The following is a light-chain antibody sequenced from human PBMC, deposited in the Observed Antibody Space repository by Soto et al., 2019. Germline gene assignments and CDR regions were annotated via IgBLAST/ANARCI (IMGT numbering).Light chain of an antibody. V-gene: IGKV3-11*01. CDR1: QGVRNY. CDR2: DAS. Sequence: DIVFTQSPGTLSLSPGDRATLSCRASQGVRNYVAWYQQRPGQAPRLLIYDASNRATGIPDRFSGSGSGTDFTLSIXSLEPEAFAVYYCQQRSHGLTFGGGTKV. CDR3: QQRSHGLT. J-gene: IGKJ4*01.